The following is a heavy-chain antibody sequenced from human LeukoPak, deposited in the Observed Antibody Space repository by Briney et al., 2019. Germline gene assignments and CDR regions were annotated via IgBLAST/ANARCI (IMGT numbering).Heavy chain of an antibody. Sequence: SVKVSCKASGGTFSSYAISWVRQAPGQGLEWMGGIIPIFGTANYAQKFQGRVTITADKSTSTAYMELSSLRSEDTAVYHCARDFSIAVAGRPRRDFDYWGQGTLVTVSS. CDR3: ARDFSIAVAGRPRRDFDY. J-gene: IGHJ4*02. CDR1: GGTFSSYA. V-gene: IGHV1-69*06. CDR2: IIPIFGTA. D-gene: IGHD6-19*01.